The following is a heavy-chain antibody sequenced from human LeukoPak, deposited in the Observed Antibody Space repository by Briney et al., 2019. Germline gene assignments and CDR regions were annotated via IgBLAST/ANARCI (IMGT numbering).Heavy chain of an antibody. CDR1: GYSIRSGYY. J-gene: IGHJ4*02. D-gene: IGHD5-12*01. V-gene: IGHV4-38-2*02. CDR2: IFRDGTA. CDR3: ARRVRWLRLFDY. Sequence: PSETLSLTCTVSGYSIRSGYYWGWIRQPPGKGPEWIGSIFRDGTAYYNPSLKSRVSISVDTSRNQFSLKLSSVTAADTAVYYCARRVRWLRLFDYWGQGTLVTVSS.